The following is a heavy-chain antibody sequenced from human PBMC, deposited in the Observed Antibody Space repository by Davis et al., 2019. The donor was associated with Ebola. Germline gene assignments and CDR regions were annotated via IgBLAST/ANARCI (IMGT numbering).Heavy chain of an antibody. Sequence: ESLKIPCAAPGFTVSSNYMSWIRQPPGKGLEWIGYIYYSVNTNYNPSLKSRVTLSVDTSKNQFPLKLSSVPAADTALYYCARLNLVVVTAGPYWYFDLWGRGTLVTDSS. V-gene: IGHV4-59*02. J-gene: IGHJ2*01. CDR3: ARLNLVVVTAGPYWYFDL. D-gene: IGHD2-21*02. CDR2: IYYSVNT. CDR1: GFTVSSNY.